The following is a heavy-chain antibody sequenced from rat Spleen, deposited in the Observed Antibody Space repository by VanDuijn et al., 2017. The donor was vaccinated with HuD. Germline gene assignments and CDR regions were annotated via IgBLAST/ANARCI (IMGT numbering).Heavy chain of an antibody. Sequence: EVQLVESDGGLVQPGRSLKLSCAASGFTFSPFAMAWVRQAPKQGLEWVATITSGGSNTYYPDSVKGRFTISRDNAKSTLYLQMDSLRSEDTATYYCARKGTNYGYLYVMDAWGQGASVTVSS. CDR3: ARKGTNYGYLYVMDA. CDR2: ITSGGSNT. V-gene: IGHV5-17*01. D-gene: IGHD1-9*01. J-gene: IGHJ4*01. CDR1: GFTFSPFA.